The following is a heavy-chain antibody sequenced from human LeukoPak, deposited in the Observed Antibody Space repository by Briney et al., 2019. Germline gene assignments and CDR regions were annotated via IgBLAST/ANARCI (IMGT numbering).Heavy chain of an antibody. V-gene: IGHV1-2*02. CDR3: ARHSPYGDYFDY. CDR1: GYTFTGYY. Sequence: ASVKVSCKASGYTFTGYYMHWVRQAPGQGLEWMGWINPNSGGTNYAQKFQGRVTMTRDTSISTAYMELSRLRSDDTAVYYCARHSPYGDYFDYWGQGTLVTVSS. J-gene: IGHJ4*02. D-gene: IGHD4-17*01. CDR2: INPNSGGT.